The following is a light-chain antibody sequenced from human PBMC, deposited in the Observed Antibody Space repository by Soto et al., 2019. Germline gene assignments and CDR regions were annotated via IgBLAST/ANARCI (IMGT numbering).Light chain of an antibody. CDR3: QSYDSSLSGVV. CDR2: GNS. J-gene: IGLJ2*01. CDR1: SSNIGAGYD. Sequence: QLVLTQPPSVSGPPGQRVTISCTGSSSNIGAGYDVHWYQQLPGTAPKLLIYGNSNRPSGVPDRFSGSKSGTSASLAITGLQAEDEADYYCQSYDSSLSGVVFGGGTQLTVL. V-gene: IGLV1-40*01.